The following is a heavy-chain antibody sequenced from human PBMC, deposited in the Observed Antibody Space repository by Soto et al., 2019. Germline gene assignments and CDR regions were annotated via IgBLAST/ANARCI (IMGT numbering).Heavy chain of an antibody. CDR2: ISYDGSNK. CDR1: GFTFSSYG. Sequence: QVQLVESGGGVVQPGRSLRLSCAASGFTFSSYGMHWVRQAPGKGLERVAVISYDGSNKYYADSVKGRFTISRDNSKNTLYLQMNSRRAEDTAVYYCRSGRVAAAGGYYGMDVWGQGTTVTVSS. CDR3: RSGRVAAAGGYYGMDV. V-gene: IGHV3-30*03. J-gene: IGHJ6*02. D-gene: IGHD6-13*01.